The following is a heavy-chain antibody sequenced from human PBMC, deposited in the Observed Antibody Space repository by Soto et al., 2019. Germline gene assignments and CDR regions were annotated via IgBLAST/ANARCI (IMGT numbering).Heavy chain of an antibody. CDR2: VSGSGDST. Sequence: EVQLLESGGGLAQPGGSLRLSCAASAFTFISYAVSWVRQAPGKGLEWVSAVSGSGDSTYYADSVKGRFTISRDNSKNTLYLQMNSLRAEDTAVYYCAKGRASDFPGCTQDYWGQETLVTVSS. J-gene: IGHJ4*02. D-gene: IGHD2-21*02. CDR3: AKGRASDFPGCTQDY. CDR1: AFTFISYA. V-gene: IGHV3-23*01.